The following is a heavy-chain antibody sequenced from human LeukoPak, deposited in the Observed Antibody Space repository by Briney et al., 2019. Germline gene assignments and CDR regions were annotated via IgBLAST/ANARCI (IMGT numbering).Heavy chain of an antibody. J-gene: IGHJ4*02. CDR2: ISGSGGST. D-gene: IGHD3-10*01. CDR3: ARGGYYGSGSSDY. Sequence: PGGSLRLSCAASGFTFSNYAMSWVRQAPGKGLEWVSGISGSGGSTYHADSVKGRFTVSRDNAKNTLYLQMNSLRAEDTAVYYCARGGYYGSGSSDYWGQGTLVTVSS. V-gene: IGHV3-23*01. CDR1: GFTFSNYA.